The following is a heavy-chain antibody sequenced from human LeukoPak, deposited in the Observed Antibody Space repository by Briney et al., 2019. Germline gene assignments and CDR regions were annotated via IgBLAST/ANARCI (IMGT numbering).Heavy chain of an antibody. CDR3: AKDRWLQGYFDY. CDR2: IRHDGSNK. CDR1: GFIFSNYG. V-gene: IGHV3-30*02. D-gene: IGHD5-24*01. J-gene: IGHJ4*02. Sequence: GGSLRLSCTTSGFIFSNYGMHWVRQAPGKGLEWVAFIRHDGSNKYYADSVKGRCTISRDDSKKTVYLQMNSLRTEDTAVYYCAKDRWLQGYFDYWGQGTLVTVSS.